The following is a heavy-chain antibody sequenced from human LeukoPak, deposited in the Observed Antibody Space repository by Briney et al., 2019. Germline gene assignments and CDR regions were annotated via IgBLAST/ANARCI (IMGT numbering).Heavy chain of an antibody. CDR2: IYSDGSST. CDR3: ARGDYYHFGY. J-gene: IGHJ4*02. CDR1: GFTFSDYW. V-gene: IGHV3-74*01. D-gene: IGHD1-26*01. Sequence: TGGSLRLSCAASGFTFSDYWMHWVRQAPGKGLLWVARIYSDGSSTIYADSVQGRFTISRDNATNTLYLQMNILRAQDTAVYYCARGDYYHFGYWGQGTLVTVSS.